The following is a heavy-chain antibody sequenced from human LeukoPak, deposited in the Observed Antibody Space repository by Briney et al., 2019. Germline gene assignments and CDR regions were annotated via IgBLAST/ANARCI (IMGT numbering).Heavy chain of an antibody. CDR3: AREHPDSPLFQH. V-gene: IGHV1-69*05. J-gene: IGHJ1*01. Sequence: SVKVSCKASGGTFSSYAISWVRQAPGQGLEWMGGIIPIFGTANYAQKFQGRVTITTDGSTSTAYMELSSLRSEDTAVYYCAREHPDSPLFQHWGQGTLVTVSS. D-gene: IGHD3-22*01. CDR1: GGTFSSYA. CDR2: IIPIFGTA.